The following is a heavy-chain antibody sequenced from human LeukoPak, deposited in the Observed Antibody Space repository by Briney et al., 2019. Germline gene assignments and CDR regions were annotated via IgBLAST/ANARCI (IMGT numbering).Heavy chain of an antibody. Sequence: GGSLRLSCAASGFTFSSYSMNWVRQAPGKGLEWVSYISSSSSTIYYADSVKGRFTISRDNAKNSLYLQMNSLRDEDTAVYYCARDRYSSSSHWFDPWGQGTLVTVSS. CDR2: ISSSSSTI. CDR3: ARDRYSSSSHWFDP. D-gene: IGHD6-13*01. CDR1: GFTFSSYS. V-gene: IGHV3-48*02. J-gene: IGHJ5*02.